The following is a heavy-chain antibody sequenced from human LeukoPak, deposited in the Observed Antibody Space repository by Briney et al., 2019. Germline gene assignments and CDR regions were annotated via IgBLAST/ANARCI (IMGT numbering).Heavy chain of an antibody. CDR3: AKDGGYQSYYYYGMDV. CDR2: MSWNSGSI. CDR1: GFTFDDYA. Sequence: GGALRLSCAASGFTFDDYAMHWVRQAPGKGLELVSGMSWNSGSIGYADSVKGRFTISRDNAKNSLYLQMNSLRAEDTALYYCAKDGGYQSYYYYGMDVWGRGTTVTVSS. D-gene: IGHD3-22*01. V-gene: IGHV3-9*01. J-gene: IGHJ6*02.